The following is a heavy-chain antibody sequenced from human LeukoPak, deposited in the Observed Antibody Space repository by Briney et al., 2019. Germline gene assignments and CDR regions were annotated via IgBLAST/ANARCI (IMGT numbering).Heavy chain of an antibody. V-gene: IGHV1-18*01. J-gene: IGHJ4*02. D-gene: IGHD6-19*01. CDR3: ARLVAVAGTYDY. CDR1: GYTFTSYG. CDR2: ISAYNGNT. Sequence: ASVKVSCKASGYTFTSYGISWVRQAPGQGLEWMGWISAYNGNTNYAQKLQGRVTMTTDTSTGTAYMELRSLRSDDTAVYYCARLVAVAGTYDYWGQGTLVTVSS.